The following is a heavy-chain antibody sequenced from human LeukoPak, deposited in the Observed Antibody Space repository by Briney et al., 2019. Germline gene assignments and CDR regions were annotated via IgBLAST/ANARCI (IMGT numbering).Heavy chain of an antibody. D-gene: IGHD3-22*01. CDR3: ARDSSPYYYDSSGYQPFDY. CDR2: IIPIFGTA. Sequence: SVKVSCKASGGTFSSYAISWVRQAPGQGLEWMGGIIPIFGTANYAQKFQGRVTITADKSTSTAYMELSSLRSEDTAVYYCARDSSPYYYDSSGYQPFDYWGQGTLVTVSS. CDR1: GGTFSSYA. V-gene: IGHV1-69*06. J-gene: IGHJ4*02.